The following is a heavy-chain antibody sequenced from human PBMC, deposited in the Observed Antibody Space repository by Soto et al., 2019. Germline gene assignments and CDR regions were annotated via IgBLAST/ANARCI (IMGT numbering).Heavy chain of an antibody. J-gene: IGHJ4*02. D-gene: IGHD3-9*01. CDR2: INHSGST. V-gene: IGHV4-34*01. CDR3: ARVSYYDILTGYDY. Sequence: PSETLSLTCAVYGGSFSGYYWSWIRQPPGKGLEWIGEINHSGSTNYNPSLKSRVTISVDTSKNQFSLKLSSVTAADTAVYYCARVSYYDILTGYDYWGQGTLVTVSS. CDR1: GGSFSGYY.